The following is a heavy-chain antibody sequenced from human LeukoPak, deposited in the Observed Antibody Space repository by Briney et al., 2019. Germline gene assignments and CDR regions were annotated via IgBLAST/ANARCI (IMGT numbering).Heavy chain of an antibody. CDR1: GYIFNNYW. D-gene: IGHD6-6*01. J-gene: IGHJ4*02. Sequence: GASLQISCKGSGYIFNNYWIGGVRQLRGKGLEWMGIIYPGDSDTRYSPFFQGQVTISADKSLSTAYLQWGSLKASDTAMYYCAREGRSSSPMDYWGQGTLVTVSS. V-gene: IGHV5-51*01. CDR2: IYPGDSDT. CDR3: AREGRSSSPMDY.